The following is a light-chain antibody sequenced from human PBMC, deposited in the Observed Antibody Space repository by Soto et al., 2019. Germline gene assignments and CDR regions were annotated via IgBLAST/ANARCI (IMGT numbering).Light chain of an antibody. CDR1: QSIRSER. CDR2: GAS. Sequence: EIVLTQSPDTLSLSPGERATLSCRASQSIRSERLAWYQQKPGQAPRLLIYGASNRATGIPDRFSGSGSGTDFTLTINRLEPEDFAMYYCQQYGSSPLTFGGGTKVDIK. J-gene: IGKJ4*01. CDR3: QQYGSSPLT. V-gene: IGKV3-20*01.